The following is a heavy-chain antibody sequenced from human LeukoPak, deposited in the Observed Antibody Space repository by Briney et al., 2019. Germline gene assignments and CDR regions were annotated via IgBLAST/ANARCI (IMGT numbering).Heavy chain of an antibody. D-gene: IGHD3-16*02. CDR1: GGSISSYY. CDR3: ARALVWGSCRYPNRGVDHFDY. J-gene: IGHJ4*02. V-gene: IGHV4-59*01. Sequence: PSETLSLTCTVSGGSISSYYWSWIPQPPEKGLERIGYIYYSGSTNYNPSLKSRVTISVDTSKNQVSLKLSSVTAADTAVYYCARALVWGSCRYPNRGVDHFDYWGQGTLVTVSS. CDR2: IYYSGST.